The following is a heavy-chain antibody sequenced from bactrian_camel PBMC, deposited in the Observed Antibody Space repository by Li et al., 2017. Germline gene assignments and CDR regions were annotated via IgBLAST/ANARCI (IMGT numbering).Heavy chain of an antibody. Sequence: DVQLVESGGGLVQPGGSLRLSCAASGFSFSTSAMSWVRQAPGKGLEWVSSIGSSGGSTVYADAVKGRFTISRDNAKNTLYLQMNSLKPEDTAMYYCAAGRGIHEAGLAAVGWWGQGTQVTVS. CDR2: IGSSGGST. J-gene: IGHJ4*01. CDR1: GFSFSTSA. V-gene: IGHV3S42*01. CDR3: AAGRGIHEAGLAAVGW. D-gene: IGHD5*01.